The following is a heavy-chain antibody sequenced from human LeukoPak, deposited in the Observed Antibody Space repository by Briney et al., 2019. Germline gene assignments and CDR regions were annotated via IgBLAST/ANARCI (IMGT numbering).Heavy chain of an antibody. CDR3: ARAPSSWYLYYFDC. V-gene: IGHV1-18*01. CDR2: ISAYNGNT. CDR1: GYTFTSYG. J-gene: IGHJ4*02. Sequence: ASVKVSCKASGYTFTSYGISWVRQAPGQGLEWMGWISAYNGNTNYAQKLQGRVTMTTDTSTSTAYMELRSLRSDDTAVYYCARAPSSWYLYYFDCWGQGTLVTVSS. D-gene: IGHD6-13*01.